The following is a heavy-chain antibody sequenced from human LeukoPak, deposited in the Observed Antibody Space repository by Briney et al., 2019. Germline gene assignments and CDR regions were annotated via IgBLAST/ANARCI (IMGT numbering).Heavy chain of an antibody. CDR2: ISYDGSNK. J-gene: IGHJ6*04. Sequence: GGSLRLSCAASGFTFSSYGMHWVRQAPGKGLEWVAVISYDGSNKYYADSVKGRFTISRDNSKNTLYLQMNSPRAEDTAVYYCAKDGSGSRGYYYYVMDVWGKGTTVTVSS. V-gene: IGHV3-30*18. CDR1: GFTFSSYG. D-gene: IGHD3-16*01. CDR3: AKDGSGSRGYYYYVMDV.